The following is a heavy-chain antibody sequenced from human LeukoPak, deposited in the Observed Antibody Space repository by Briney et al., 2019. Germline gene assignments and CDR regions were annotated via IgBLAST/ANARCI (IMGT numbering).Heavy chain of an antibody. V-gene: IGHV3-23*01. CDR2: ISGSGGST. Sequence: QTGGSLRLSCAASGFTFSSYAVSWVRQAPGKGLEWVSAISGSGGSTYYADSVKGRFTISRDNSKNTLYLQMNSLRAEDTAVYYCAKDHGRPSIAAAADYWGQGTLVTVSS. J-gene: IGHJ4*02. CDR1: GFTFSSYA. CDR3: AKDHGRPSIAAAADY. D-gene: IGHD6-13*01.